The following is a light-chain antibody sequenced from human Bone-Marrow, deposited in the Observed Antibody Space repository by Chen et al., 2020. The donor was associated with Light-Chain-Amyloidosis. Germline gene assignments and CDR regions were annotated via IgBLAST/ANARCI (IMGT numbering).Light chain of an antibody. J-gene: IGKJ4*01. V-gene: IGKV3-20*01. Sequence: EIVLTQSPGTLSLSPGERATHSCRASQSVRSDYLAWYKQKPGQAPRVVIYDASSRATGIPDRFRGSGSGTDFTLTISRLEPEDSAVYFCQQYGGAPLTFGGGTKVEIK. CDR3: QQYGGAPLT. CDR1: QSVRSDY. CDR2: DAS.